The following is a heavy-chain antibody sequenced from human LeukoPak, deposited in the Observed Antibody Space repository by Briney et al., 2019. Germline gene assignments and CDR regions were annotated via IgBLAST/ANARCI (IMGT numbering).Heavy chain of an antibody. CDR2: INPNSGGT. CDR3: ARAGWRTSYYGMDV. D-gene: IGHD5-24*01. J-gene: IGHJ6*02. CDR1: GYTFTGYY. V-gene: IGHV1-2*02. Sequence: ASVKVSCKASGYTFTGYYMHWVRQDPGQGLEWLGWINPNSGGTNYAQKFQGRVTMTRDTSISTAYMELSRLRSDDTAVYYCARAGWRTSYYGMDVWGQGTTVTVSS.